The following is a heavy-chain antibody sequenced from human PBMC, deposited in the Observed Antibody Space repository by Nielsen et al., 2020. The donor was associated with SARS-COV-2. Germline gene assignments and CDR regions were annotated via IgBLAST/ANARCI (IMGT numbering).Heavy chain of an antibody. V-gene: IGHV3-23*01. D-gene: IGHD5-18*01. CDR2: ISGSGGST. Sequence: GESLKISCAASGFTFSSYAMSWVRQPPGKGLEWVSAISGSGGSTYYADSVKGRFTISRDNSKNTLYLQMNSLRAEDTAVYYCANGYSPDYWGQGTLVTVSS. CDR1: GFTFSSYA. CDR3: ANGYSPDY. J-gene: IGHJ4*02.